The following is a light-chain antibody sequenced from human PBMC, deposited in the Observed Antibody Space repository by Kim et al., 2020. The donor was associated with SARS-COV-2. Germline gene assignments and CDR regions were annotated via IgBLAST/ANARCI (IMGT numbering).Light chain of an antibody. CDR1: QSVLYSSNNKNY. CDR3: QQYYTIPHT. CDR2: WAS. Sequence: DIVMTQSPDSLTVYLGEGATINCKSSQSVLYSSNNKNYLAWYQQKPGQPPKLLIYWASTRGSGVPDRFSGSGSGTDFTLTISSLQAEDVAIYYCQQYYTIPHTFGQGTKLEIK. V-gene: IGKV4-1*01. J-gene: IGKJ2*01.